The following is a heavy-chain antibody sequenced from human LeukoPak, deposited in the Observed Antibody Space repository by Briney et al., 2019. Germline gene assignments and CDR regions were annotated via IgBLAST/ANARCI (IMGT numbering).Heavy chain of an antibody. V-gene: IGHV4-38-2*01. Sequence: SETLSLTCGASGYSISGGYYWVWIRQPPGKRLEWIGRIYHSGKSYYNPSLKSRVTMSVNTSRNQFSLKLSSVTAADTAVYYCARHPSDWYDVRNNWFDPWGQGILVTVSS. CDR2: IYHSGKS. J-gene: IGHJ5*02. D-gene: IGHD1-1*01. CDR3: ARHPSDWYDVRNNWFDP. CDR1: GYSISGGYY.